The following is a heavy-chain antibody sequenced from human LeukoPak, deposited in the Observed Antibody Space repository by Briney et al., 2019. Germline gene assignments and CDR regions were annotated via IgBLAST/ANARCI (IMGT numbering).Heavy chain of an antibody. J-gene: IGHJ4*02. Sequence: ETLSLTCTISGGSIGPFFWTWIRQSAGKGPECVGRVSASWKSYYNPSLKSRLTLSLDESKNQFSLRLNSVTAADTAVYYCARGLRVAVAGYYFDSWGQGILVTVPS. CDR1: GGSIGPFF. CDR2: VSASWKS. D-gene: IGHD6-19*01. V-gene: IGHV4-4*07. CDR3: ARGLRVAVAGYYFDS.